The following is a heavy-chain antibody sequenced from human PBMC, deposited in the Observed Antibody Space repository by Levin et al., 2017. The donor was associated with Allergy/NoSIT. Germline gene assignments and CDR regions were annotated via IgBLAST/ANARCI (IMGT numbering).Heavy chain of an antibody. CDR2: IDPSDSYT. CDR3: ATTEVRGVLYYYYYMDV. J-gene: IGHJ6*03. Sequence: MAGGSLRLSCKGSGYTFTNFWISWVRQMPGKGLEWMGKIDPSDSYTTYSPSFQGHVTISADKSISTAYLQWSSLRASDSAMYYCATTEVRGVLYYYYYMDVWGKGTTVTVSS. CDR1: GYTFTNFW. D-gene: IGHD3-10*01. V-gene: IGHV5-10-1*01.